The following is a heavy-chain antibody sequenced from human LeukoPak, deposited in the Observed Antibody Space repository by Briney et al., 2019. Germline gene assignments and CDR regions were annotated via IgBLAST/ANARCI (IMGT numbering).Heavy chain of an antibody. D-gene: IGHD3-22*01. CDR1: GFTFSSYG. CDR2: ISGSGGST. Sequence: GGSLRLSCAASGFTFSSYGMHWVRQAPGKGLEWVSAISGSGGSTYYADSVKGRFTISRDNSKNTLYLQMNSLRAEDTAVYYRAKDFSGNYYGVLGYWGQGTLVTVSS. J-gene: IGHJ4*02. V-gene: IGHV3-23*01. CDR3: AKDFSGNYYGVLGY.